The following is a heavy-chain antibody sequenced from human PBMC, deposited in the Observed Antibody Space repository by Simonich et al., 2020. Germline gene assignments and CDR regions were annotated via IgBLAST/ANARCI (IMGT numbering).Heavy chain of an antibody. J-gene: IGHJ4*02. Sequence: EVQLVQSGAEVKKPGESLQISCKGSGYRFTSYCIGGVRQMPGKGLDWMGIITPGDSDTSYSPSVQGQVTISADKSISTAYLQWSSLKASDTAMYYCVRPDSGYDYFDYWGQGTLVTVSS. CDR2: ITPGDSDT. CDR3: VRPDSGYDYFDY. D-gene: IGHD5-12*01. CDR1: GYRFTSYC. V-gene: IGHV5-51*03.